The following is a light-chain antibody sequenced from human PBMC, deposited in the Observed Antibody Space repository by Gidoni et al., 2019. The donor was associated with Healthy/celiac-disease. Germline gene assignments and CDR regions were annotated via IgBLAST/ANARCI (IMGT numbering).Light chain of an antibody. V-gene: IGKV1-39*01. CDR3: QQSYSTPYT. J-gene: IGKJ2*01. CDR2: AAS. CDR1: QSISSY. Sequence: DIQMTPSPSSLSASVGDRVTITCRASQSISSYLNCYQQKPGKAPKLLIYAASSLQSGVPSRFSGRGSGTDFTLTISSLQPEDFATYYCQQSYSTPYTFGQGTKLEIK.